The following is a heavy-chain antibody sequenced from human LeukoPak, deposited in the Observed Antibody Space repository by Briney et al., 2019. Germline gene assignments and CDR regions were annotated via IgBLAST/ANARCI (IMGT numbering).Heavy chain of an antibody. J-gene: IGHJ3*02. CDR1: GFTFSSYE. Sequence: GGSLRLSCAASGFTFSSYEMNWVRQAPGKGLEWVSYISSSGSTIYYADSVKGRFTISRDNAKNSLYLQMNSLRAEDTAVYYCARAYYYDSSGYYNAFDIWGQGTMVTVSS. CDR3: ARAYYYDSSGYYNAFDI. V-gene: IGHV3-48*03. D-gene: IGHD3-22*01. CDR2: ISSSGSTI.